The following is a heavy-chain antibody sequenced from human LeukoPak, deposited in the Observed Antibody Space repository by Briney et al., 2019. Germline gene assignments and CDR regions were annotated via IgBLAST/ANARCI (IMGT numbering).Heavy chain of an antibody. J-gene: IGHJ4*02. CDR2: ISGSGGST. CDR1: GFTFSSYA. D-gene: IGHD2-21*02. V-gene: IGHV3-23*01. Sequence: GGSLRLSWAASGFTFSSYAMSWVRQAPGKGLEWVSAISGSGGSTYYADFVKGRFTISRDNSKNTLYLQMNSLRAEDTAVYYCAKFCGGDCNIYWGQGTLVTVSS. CDR3: AKFCGGDCNIY.